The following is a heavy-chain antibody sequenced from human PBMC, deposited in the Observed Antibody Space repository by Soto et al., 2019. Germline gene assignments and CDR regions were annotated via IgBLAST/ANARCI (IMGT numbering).Heavy chain of an antibody. CDR3: ARLFCSASSCYSVGGFDI. CDR1: GFTFSRYG. V-gene: IGHV3-33*01. J-gene: IGHJ3*02. CDR2: VWFDGSDK. D-gene: IGHD2-15*01. Sequence: GGSLRLSCAASGFTFSRYGMHWVRQAPGKGLGWVALVWFDGSDKYSSDSVTGRFTISRDNSKNTLYLQMNSLRAEDTAVYYCARLFCSASSCYSVGGFDIWGQGTMVTVSS.